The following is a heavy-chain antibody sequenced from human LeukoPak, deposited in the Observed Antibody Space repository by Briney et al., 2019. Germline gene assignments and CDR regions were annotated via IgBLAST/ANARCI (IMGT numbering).Heavy chain of an antibody. CDR2: ISANSGNT. CDR3: ARDKNYRFDY. Sequence: ASVKVSCKPSGYTFTDNGISWVRQAPGERLEWMGWISANSGNTKYAQRFQGRVTMTTETSSSTVYMELRSLRSDDTAVYYCARDKNYRFDYWGQGTLVTVPS. V-gene: IGHV1-18*01. D-gene: IGHD5-24*01. J-gene: IGHJ4*02. CDR1: GYTFTDNG.